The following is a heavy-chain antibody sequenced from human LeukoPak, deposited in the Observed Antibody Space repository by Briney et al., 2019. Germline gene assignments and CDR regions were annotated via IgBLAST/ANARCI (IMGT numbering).Heavy chain of an antibody. CDR2: IYYSGST. D-gene: IGHD3-10*01. CDR1: GGSISSSSYY. Sequence: ASETLSLTCTVSGGSISSSSYYWGWIRQPPGKGLEWIGSIYYSGSTYYNPSLKSRVTISVDTSKNQFSLKLSSVTAADTAVYYCARETITYYYGSGSYDLLSLVWFDPWGQGTLVTVSS. CDR3: ARETITYYYGSGSYDLLSLVWFDP. J-gene: IGHJ5*02. V-gene: IGHV4-39*07.